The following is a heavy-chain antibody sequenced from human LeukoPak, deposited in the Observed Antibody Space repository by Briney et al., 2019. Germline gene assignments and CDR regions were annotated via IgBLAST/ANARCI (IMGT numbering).Heavy chain of an antibody. J-gene: IGHJ4*02. D-gene: IGHD6-13*01. CDR3: ARDLAAAVPFDY. CDR2: ISSSSSYI. CDR1: GFTFSSYS. V-gene: IGHV3-21*01. Sequence: NPGGSLRLSCAASGFTFSSYSMNWVRQAPGKGLEWVSSISSSSSYIYYADSVKGRFTISRDNAKNSLYLQMNSLRAEDTAVYYCARDLAAAVPFDYWGQGTLVTVSS.